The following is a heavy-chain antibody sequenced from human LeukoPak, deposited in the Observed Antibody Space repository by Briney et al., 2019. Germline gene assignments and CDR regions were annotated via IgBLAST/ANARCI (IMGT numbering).Heavy chain of an antibody. Sequence: SETLSLTCAVYGGSFSGYYWSWIRQPPGKGLEWIGEINHSGSTNYNPSLKSRVTMSVDTSKNQFSLKLSSVTAADTAVYYCARLDSSGSPAYYFDYWGQGTLVTVSS. J-gene: IGHJ4*02. CDR3: ARLDSSGSPAYYFDY. D-gene: IGHD3-22*01. CDR1: GGSFSGYY. V-gene: IGHV4-34*01. CDR2: INHSGST.